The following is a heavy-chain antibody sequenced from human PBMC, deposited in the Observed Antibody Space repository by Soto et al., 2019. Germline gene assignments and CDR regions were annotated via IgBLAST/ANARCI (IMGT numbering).Heavy chain of an antibody. Sequence: PGGSLRLSCAASGFTFSSYAMSWVRQAPGKGLEWVSAISGSGGSTYYADSVKGRFTISRDNSKNTLYLQMNSLRAEDTAVYYCAKDRSARYCSGGSCYGPDYYYYMDVWGKGTTVTVSS. CDR3: AKDRSARYCSGGSCYGPDYYYYMDV. CDR1: GFTFSSYA. J-gene: IGHJ6*03. V-gene: IGHV3-23*01. CDR2: ISGSGGST. D-gene: IGHD2-15*01.